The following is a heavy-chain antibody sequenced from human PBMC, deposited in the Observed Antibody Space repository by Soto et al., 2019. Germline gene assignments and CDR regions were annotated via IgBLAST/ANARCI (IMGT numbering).Heavy chain of an antibody. Sequence: GGSLRLSCATSGFTFGDYALSWFRQAPGKGLEWVGFIRRKGYGGTAEYAASVKGRFTISRDDSRNIAYLQMNSLKTQDTAVYYCSFFSYYFDSSGPHEVWGQGTLVTVSS. CDR1: GFTFGDYA. CDR3: SFFSYYFDSSGPHEV. CDR2: IRRKGYGGTA. J-gene: IGHJ4*02. V-gene: IGHV3-49*03. D-gene: IGHD3-22*01.